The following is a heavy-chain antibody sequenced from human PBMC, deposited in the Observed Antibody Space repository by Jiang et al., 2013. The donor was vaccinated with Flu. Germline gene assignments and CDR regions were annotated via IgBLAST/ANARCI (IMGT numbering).Heavy chain of an antibody. CDR3: ARDYVPGYCSGGSCSRFYYGMDV. V-gene: IGHV1-69*01. J-gene: IGHJ6*02. Sequence: SGAEVKKPGSSVKVSCKASGGTFSTFAISWVRQGPGQGLEWMGGIIPIFGTTNYAQKFQGRVTITADESTNTAYMELRSLRSEDTAIYYCARDYVPGYCSGGSCSRFYYGMDVWGPGTTVTVSS. CDR2: IIPIFGTT. D-gene: IGHD2-15*01. CDR1: GGTFSTFA.